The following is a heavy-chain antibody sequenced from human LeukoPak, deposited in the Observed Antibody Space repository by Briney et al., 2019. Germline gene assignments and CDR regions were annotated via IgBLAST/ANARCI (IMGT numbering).Heavy chain of an antibody. D-gene: IGHD2-15*01. Sequence: ASVTVSCKASGYTFTGYYMHWVRQAPGQGLEWMGWINPNSGGTNYAQKFQGRVTMTRDTSISTAYMELSRLRSDDTAVYYCARVSSVVVVAATNYLFDYWGQGTLVTVSS. V-gene: IGHV1-2*02. CDR1: GYTFTGYY. J-gene: IGHJ4*02. CDR2: INPNSGGT. CDR3: ARVSSVVVVAATNYLFDY.